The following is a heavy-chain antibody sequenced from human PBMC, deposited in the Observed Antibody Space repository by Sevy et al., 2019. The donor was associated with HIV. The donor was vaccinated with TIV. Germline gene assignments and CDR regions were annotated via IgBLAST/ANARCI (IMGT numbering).Heavy chain of an antibody. D-gene: IGHD6-13*01. CDR1: AFTFSTYA. J-gene: IGHJ5*02. V-gene: IGHV3-30*03. CDR3: ARDAGYSVNWYPRFDP. CDR2: ISYDGSHK. Sequence: LSLTCAASAFTFSTYAMHWVRQAPGKGLEWVAVISYDGSHKYYADSVKGRFTISRDDSKSSLYLKMNTLRAEDTAVYYCARDAGYSVNWYPRFDPWGQGTLVTVSS.